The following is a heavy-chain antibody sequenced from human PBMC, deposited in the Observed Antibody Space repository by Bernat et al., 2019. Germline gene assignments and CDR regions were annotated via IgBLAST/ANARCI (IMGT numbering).Heavy chain of an antibody. J-gene: IGHJ6*03. CDR1: GFTFGDYA. CDR3: TRDPMTTVTGYYYYYYMDV. V-gene: IGHV3-49*04. CDR2: IRSKAYGGTT. Sequence: EVQLVESGGGLVQPGRSLRLSCTASGFTFGDYAMSWVRQAPGKGLEGGGFIRSKAYGGTTEYAASVKGRFTISRDDSKSIAYLQMNSLKTEDTAVYYCTRDPMTTVTGYYYYYYMDVWGKGTTVTVSS. D-gene: IGHD4-17*01.